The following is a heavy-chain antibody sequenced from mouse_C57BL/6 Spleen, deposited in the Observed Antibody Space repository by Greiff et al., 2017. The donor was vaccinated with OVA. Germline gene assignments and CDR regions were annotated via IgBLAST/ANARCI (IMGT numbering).Heavy chain of an antibody. J-gene: IGHJ4*01. CDR2: ISYDGSN. CDR1: GYSITSGYY. Sequence: EVQRVESGPGLVKPSQSLSLTCSVTGYSITSGYYWNWIRQFPGNKLEWMGYISYDGSNNYNPSLKNRISITRDTSKNQFFLKLNSVTTEDTATYYCARGEGVYWGQGTSVTVSS. V-gene: IGHV3-6*01. CDR3: ARGEGVY.